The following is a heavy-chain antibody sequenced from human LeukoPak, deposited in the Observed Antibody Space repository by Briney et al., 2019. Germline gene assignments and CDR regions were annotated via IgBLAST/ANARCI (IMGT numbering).Heavy chain of an antibody. J-gene: IGHJ4*02. CDR2: IRSKAYGGTT. D-gene: IGHD3-3*01. CDR1: GFTFGDYA. V-gene: IGHV3-49*03. CDR3: TRDDFWSGCYPPRDY. Sequence: PGGSLRLSCTASGFTFGDYAMSWFRQAPGKGLEWVGFIRSKAYGGTTEYAASVKGRFTISRDDSKSIAYLQMNSLKTEDTAVYYCTRDDFWSGCYPPRDYWGQGTLVTVSS.